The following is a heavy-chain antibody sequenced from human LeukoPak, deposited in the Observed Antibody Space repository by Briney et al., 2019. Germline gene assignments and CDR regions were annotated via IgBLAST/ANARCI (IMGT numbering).Heavy chain of an antibody. D-gene: IGHD2-15*01. Sequence: GGSLRLSCAASGFTFSSYSMSWVRQAPGKGLEWVSAISDTGNTYHADSVKGRFTISRDSSKNTLFLQMNRLRPENAAVYYCAKAPVTTCRGAFCYPFDYWGLGTLVTVSS. CDR1: GFTFSSYS. J-gene: IGHJ4*02. CDR2: ISDTGNT. CDR3: AKAPVTTCRGAFCYPFDY. V-gene: IGHV3-23*01.